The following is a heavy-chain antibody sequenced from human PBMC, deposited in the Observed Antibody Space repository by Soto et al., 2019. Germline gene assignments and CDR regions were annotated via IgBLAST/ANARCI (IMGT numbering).Heavy chain of an antibody. V-gene: IGHV3-21*02. CDR3: ARDRRTKGYCSSSSCYASDS. CDR2: ISRRSVYI. J-gene: IGHJ4*02. D-gene: IGHD2-2*01. CDR1: EFPFSDYT. Sequence: EVQLVESGGGLVKPGGSLRLSCAGSEFPFSDYTMTWVRQAQGKGLEWVSSISRRSVYIYYADSVKGRFTISRDNAKNSLSLLMNSLKAEDTAVYYCARDRRTKGYCSSSSCYASDSWGQGTLVTVSS.